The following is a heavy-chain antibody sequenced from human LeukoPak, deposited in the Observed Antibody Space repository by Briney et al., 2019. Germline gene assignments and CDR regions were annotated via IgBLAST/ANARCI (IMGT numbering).Heavy chain of an antibody. CDR2: IYHSGST. CDR3: ARDHSSGWQNGFDY. CDR1: GYSINNGYY. D-gene: IGHD6-19*01. V-gene: IGHV4-38-2*02. J-gene: IGHJ4*02. Sequence: PSETLSLTCTVSGYSINNGYYWGWIRQPPGKGLEWIGSIYHSGSTYYNPSLKSRVTISVDTSKNQFSLKLSSVTAADTAVYYCARDHSSGWQNGFDYWGQGTLVTVSS.